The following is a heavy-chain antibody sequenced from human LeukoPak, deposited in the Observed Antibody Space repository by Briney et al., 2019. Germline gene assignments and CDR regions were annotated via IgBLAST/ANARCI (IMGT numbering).Heavy chain of an antibody. CDR1: GGSISSSSYY. Sequence: SETLSLTCPVSGGSISSSSYYWGWIRQPPGKGLEWIGSIYYSGSTYYNPSLKSRVTISVDTSKNQFSLKLSSVTAANTAVYYCARGFGSSTLDYWGQGTLVTVSS. D-gene: IGHD1-26*01. J-gene: IGHJ4*02. CDR3: ARGFGSSTLDY. V-gene: IGHV4-39*07. CDR2: IYYSGST.